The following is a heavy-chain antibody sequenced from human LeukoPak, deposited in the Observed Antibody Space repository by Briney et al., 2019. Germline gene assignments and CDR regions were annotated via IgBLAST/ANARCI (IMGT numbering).Heavy chain of an antibody. J-gene: IGHJ4*02. V-gene: IGHV3-23*01. CDR2: ISGSGGST. CDR3: AKVRGGYCSGGSCYPTFDY. CDR1: GFTFSSYA. D-gene: IGHD2-15*01. Sequence: GGSLRLSCAASGFTFSSYAMSWVRQAPGKGLERVSAISGSGGSTYYADSVKGRFTISRDNSKNTLYLQMNSLRAEDTAVYYCAKVRGGYCSGGSCYPTFDYWGQGTLVTVSS.